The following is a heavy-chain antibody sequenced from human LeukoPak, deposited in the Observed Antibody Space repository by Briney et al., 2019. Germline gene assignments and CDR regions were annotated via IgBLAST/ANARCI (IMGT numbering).Heavy chain of an antibody. V-gene: IGHV4-39*07. D-gene: IGHD5-12*01. J-gene: IGHJ5*02. CDR1: GGSIRSLGYS. CDR2: MYYTGTT. CDR3: ARSVSAYAGRGWFDP. Sequence: PSETLSLTCSVSGGSIRSLGYSWGWIRQPPGKGLEWIASMYYTGTTYYNPFLKSRVTMSVDTSKNQFSLNLTSVTAADTAVFYCARSVSAYAGRGWFDPWGQGTLVTVSS.